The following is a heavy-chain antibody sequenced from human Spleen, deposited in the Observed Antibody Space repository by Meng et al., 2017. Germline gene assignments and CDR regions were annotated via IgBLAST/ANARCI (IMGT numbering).Heavy chain of an antibody. Sequence: QLQLQESGPGLVKPSETLSLTCTVSGGSISSSSYYWGWIRQSAGKGLEWIGSIDDSGSTYYNPSLKSRVSISGDTSKNQFSLKLTSVSAADTAVYFCARGSDYDGDYFDYWGQGALVTVSS. CDR3: ARGSDYDGDYFDY. D-gene: IGHD4-23*01. J-gene: IGHJ4*02. CDR1: GGSISSSSYY. CDR2: IDDSGST. V-gene: IGHV4-39*07.